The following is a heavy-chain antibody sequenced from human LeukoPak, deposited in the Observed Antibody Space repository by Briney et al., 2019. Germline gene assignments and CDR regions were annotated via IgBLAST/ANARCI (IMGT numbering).Heavy chain of an antibody. D-gene: IGHD3-10*01. Sequence: GGSLRLSCAASGFTFNDYYMTWIRQAPGKGLEWVSYISSPGSYTIFADSVKGRFTISRDNAKNSLYLQMSNLRAEDTALYYCARQQTSAATGGFDVWGQGTTVPVSS. V-gene: IGHV3-11*06. CDR2: ISSPGSYT. J-gene: IGHJ6*02. CDR3: ARQQTSAATGGFDV. CDR1: GFTFNDYY.